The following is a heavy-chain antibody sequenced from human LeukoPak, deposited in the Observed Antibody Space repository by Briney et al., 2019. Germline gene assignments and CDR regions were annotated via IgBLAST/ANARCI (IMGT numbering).Heavy chain of an antibody. CDR3: ARLHIARAEEFDL. CDR2: IYYTGST. J-gene: IGHJ5*02. CDR1: GGSINGYY. V-gene: IGHV4-59*08. Sequence: SETLSLTCTVSGGSINGYYWSWIRQPPGKGLEWIGYIYYTGSTNYNPSLMSRVTISVDTSKHQFSLNLRSVTAAHTAVYYCARLHIARAEEFDLWGQGTLVTVSS.